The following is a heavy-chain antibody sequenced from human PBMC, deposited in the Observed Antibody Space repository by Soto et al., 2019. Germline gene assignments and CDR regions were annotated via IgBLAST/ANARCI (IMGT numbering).Heavy chain of an antibody. Sequence: QVQLQESGPGLVKPSETLSLTCIVSGGSVSNDAYYWSWIRQPPGKGLEWIGYIYHSGSPYYKPSLKSRVTISADTSANQFSLKVSSVTAADTAVYYCARLGIGWEFPFDYWGQGTLVNVSS. CDR3: ARLGIGWEFPFDY. V-gene: IGHV4-61*08. CDR1: GGSVSNDAYY. D-gene: IGHD1-26*01. CDR2: IYHSGSP. J-gene: IGHJ4*02.